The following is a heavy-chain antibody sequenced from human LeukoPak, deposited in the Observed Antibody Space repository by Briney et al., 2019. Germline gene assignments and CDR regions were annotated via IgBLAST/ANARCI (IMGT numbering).Heavy chain of an antibody. J-gene: IGHJ3*02. CDR3: ARGIAAAGTLTDAFDI. V-gene: IGHV1-69*05. CDR1: GGTFSSYA. Sequence: EASVKVSCKASGGTFSSYAISWVRQAPGQGLEWMGGIIPIFGTANYAQKFQGRVTITTDESTSTAYMELSSLRSEGTAVYYCARGIAAAGTLTDAFDIWGQGTMVTVSS. D-gene: IGHD6-13*01. CDR2: IIPIFGTA.